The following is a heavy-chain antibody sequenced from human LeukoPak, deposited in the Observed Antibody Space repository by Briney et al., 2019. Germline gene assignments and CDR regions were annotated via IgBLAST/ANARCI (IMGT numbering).Heavy chain of an antibody. D-gene: IGHD2-15*01. CDR1: GFTFSSYW. J-gene: IGHJ4*02. V-gene: IGHV3-74*01. Sequence: PGGSLRLSCAASGFTFSSYWMHWVRQAPGEGLVWVSHINTDGSTTTYADSVKGRFSISRDNAKNTLYLQMNTLRAEDTAAYYCARDIACSAHKEGYWGQGTLVTVSS. CDR3: ARDIACSAHKEGY. CDR2: INTDGSTT.